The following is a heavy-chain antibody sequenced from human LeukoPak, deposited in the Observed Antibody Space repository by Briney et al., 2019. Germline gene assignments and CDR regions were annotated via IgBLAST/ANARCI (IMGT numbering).Heavy chain of an antibody. CDR3: ARDHKVNDFWSGYYYYMDV. D-gene: IGHD3-3*01. J-gene: IGHJ6*03. V-gene: IGHV4-59*01. Sequence: SETLSLTCTVSGGSISSYYWSWIRQPPGKGLEWIGYIYYSGSTNYNPSLKSRVTISVDTSKNQFSLKLSSVTAADTAVYYCARDHKVNDFWSGYYYYMDVWGKGTTVTVSS. CDR1: GGSISSYY. CDR2: IYYSGST.